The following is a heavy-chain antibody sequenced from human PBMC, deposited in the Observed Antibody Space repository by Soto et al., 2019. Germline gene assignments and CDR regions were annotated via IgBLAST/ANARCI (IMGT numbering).Heavy chain of an antibody. CDR3: ARERTWEPLLY. D-gene: IGHD1-26*01. CDR2: ISARNCYT. Sequence: VELVQSPPAVRRPGASVTVSCQASGYSFSLYGVTWMRQAPGQGLEWMGWISARNCYTHYGQKFEDRVTLTIDTSANTAYMEMRSLRSDDTAFYFWARERTWEPLLYWGRGTLITVSS. J-gene: IGHJ4*01. V-gene: IGHV1-18*01. CDR1: GYSFSLYG.